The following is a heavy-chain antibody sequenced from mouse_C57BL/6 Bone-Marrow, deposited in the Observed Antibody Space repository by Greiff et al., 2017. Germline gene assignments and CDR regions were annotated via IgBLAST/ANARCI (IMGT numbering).Heavy chain of an antibody. CDR2: ISYSGST. CDR3: ARVHYYGSSYAMDY. J-gene: IGHJ4*01. Sequence: EVKVVESGPGLAKPSQTLSLTCSVTGYSITSDYWNWIRKFPGNKLEYMGYISYSGSTYYHPSLKSRISITRDTSKNQYYLQLNSVTTEDTATYYCARVHYYGSSYAMDYWGQGTSVTVSS. D-gene: IGHD1-1*01. CDR1: GYSITSDY. V-gene: IGHV3-8*01.